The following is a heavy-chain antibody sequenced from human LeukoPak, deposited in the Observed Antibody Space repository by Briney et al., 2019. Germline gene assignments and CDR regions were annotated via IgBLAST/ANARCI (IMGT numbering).Heavy chain of an antibody. V-gene: IGHV3-23*01. Sequence: GGSLRLSCAASGFTFSSYAMSWVRQAPGKGLEWVSGISGSGGGTYYADSVKGRFTISRDSSKNTLYLQMNNLSAEVTAVYYCAKDRMGYSSSSCDYWGQGTLVTVSS. D-gene: IGHD6-6*01. CDR2: ISGSGGGT. J-gene: IGHJ4*02. CDR3: AKDRMGYSSSSCDY. CDR1: GFTFSSYA.